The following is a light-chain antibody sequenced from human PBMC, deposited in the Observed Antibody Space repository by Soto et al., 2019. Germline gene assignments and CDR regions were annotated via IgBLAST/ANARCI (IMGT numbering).Light chain of an antibody. CDR2: AAS. CDR1: QSVSSNY. V-gene: IGKV3-20*01. CDR3: QQYGSSPQT. Sequence: EIVLTQSPGTLSLSPVERATLSCRASQSVSSNYLAWFQQKPGQAPRLLIYAASSRATGIPDRFSGSGSGTDFTLTISRLEPEDFAVYYCQQYGSSPQTFGQGTKVDIK. J-gene: IGKJ1*01.